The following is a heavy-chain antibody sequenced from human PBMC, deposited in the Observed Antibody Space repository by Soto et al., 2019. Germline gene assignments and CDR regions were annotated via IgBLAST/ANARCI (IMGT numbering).Heavy chain of an antibody. V-gene: IGHV3-49*03. CDR3: AKDLREMATIRPDY. Sequence: GGSLRLSCTASGFNFGDYAMSWLRQAPGKGLEWVSFIRSKAYGGTTEYAASVKGRFTISRDDSKNMVYLQMNSLRAEDTSVYYCAKDLREMATIRPDYWGQGILVTVS. CDR2: IRSKAYGGTT. CDR1: GFNFGDYA. D-gene: IGHD5-12*01. J-gene: IGHJ4*02.